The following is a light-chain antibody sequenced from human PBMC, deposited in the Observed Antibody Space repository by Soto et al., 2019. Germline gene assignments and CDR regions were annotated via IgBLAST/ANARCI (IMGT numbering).Light chain of an antibody. J-gene: IGKJ1*01. CDR3: HQRQSWPRT. Sequence: EIVLTQSPATLSSLPGDRVTLSCRASQAVNTSLAWYQHKPGQAPRLLIYQASKRAAGVPARFSGSGSGTDSTLTISDVEPEDFAVYYCHQRQSWPRTFGQGNTVDIK. CDR1: QAVNTS. V-gene: IGKV3-11*01. CDR2: QAS.